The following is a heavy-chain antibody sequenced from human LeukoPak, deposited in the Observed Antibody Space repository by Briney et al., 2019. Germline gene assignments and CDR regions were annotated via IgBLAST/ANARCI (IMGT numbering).Heavy chain of an antibody. D-gene: IGHD2-21*02. Sequence: ASVKVSCKASGYTFISYFIHWVRQAPGQGLEWMRIINPSGGSTTYAQKFQDRVTMTRDTSTSTVYMHLGSLTSEDTAVYYCARDGGGGDPGDYWGQGTLVTVSS. J-gene: IGHJ4*02. V-gene: IGHV1-46*01. CDR2: INPSGGST. CDR3: ARDGGGGDPGDY. CDR1: GYTFISYF.